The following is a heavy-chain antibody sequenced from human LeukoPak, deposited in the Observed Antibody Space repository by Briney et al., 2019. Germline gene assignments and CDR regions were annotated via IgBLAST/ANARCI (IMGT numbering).Heavy chain of an antibody. J-gene: IGHJ6*04. CDR3: AELGITMIGGV. D-gene: IGHD3-10*02. Sequence: GGSLRLSCAASEFTFSIYEMNWVRQAPEKGLEWVSYISSGGTTIYYADSVKGRFTISRDNAKNSLYLQTNSLRAEDTAVYYCAELGITMIGGVWGKGTTVTISS. V-gene: IGHV3-48*03. CDR1: EFTFSIYE. CDR2: ISSGGTTI.